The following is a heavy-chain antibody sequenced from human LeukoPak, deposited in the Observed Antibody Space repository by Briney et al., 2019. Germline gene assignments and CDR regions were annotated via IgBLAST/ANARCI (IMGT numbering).Heavy chain of an antibody. V-gene: IGHV1-8*03. CDR1: GYTFTSYD. CDR2: MNPNSGNT. D-gene: IGHD1-26*01. J-gene: IGHJ3*02. CDR3: ARRGYSGSYYEGAFDI. Sequence: ASVKVSCKASGYTFTSYDTNWVRQATGQGLEWMGWMNPNSGNTGYAQKFQGRVTITRNTSISTAYMELSSLRSEDTAVYYCARRGYSGSYYEGAFDIWGQGTMVTVSS.